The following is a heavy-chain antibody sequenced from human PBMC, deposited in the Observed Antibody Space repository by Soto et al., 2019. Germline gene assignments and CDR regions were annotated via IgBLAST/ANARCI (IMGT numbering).Heavy chain of an antibody. Sequence: SETLSLTCSVSGDSISNSRFYWAWIRQPPGEGLEWIGSIYHTGNAYYNPSLKSRVTISVDTSKNQFSLKLSSVTAADTAVYYCARRYSGYDFDYWGQGTLVTVSS. CDR2: IYHTGNA. J-gene: IGHJ4*02. D-gene: IGHD5-12*01. CDR1: GDSISNSRFY. CDR3: ARRYSGYDFDY. V-gene: IGHV4-39*01.